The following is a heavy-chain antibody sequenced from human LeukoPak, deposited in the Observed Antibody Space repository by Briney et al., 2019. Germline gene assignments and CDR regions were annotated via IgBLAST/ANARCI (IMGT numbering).Heavy chain of an antibody. CDR1: GFSFSSYW. J-gene: IGHJ4*02. D-gene: IGHD5-24*01. CDR3: ARVDMATAALFDY. CDR2: IKSDGTTT. V-gene: IGHV3-74*01. Sequence: PGGSLRLSCAASGFSFSSYWMHWVRQVPGKGLVLVSRIKSDGTTTSYADSVKGRFTISRDNAKNTLYLQMNSLRAEDTAVYYCARVDMATAALFDYWGQGTLVTVSS.